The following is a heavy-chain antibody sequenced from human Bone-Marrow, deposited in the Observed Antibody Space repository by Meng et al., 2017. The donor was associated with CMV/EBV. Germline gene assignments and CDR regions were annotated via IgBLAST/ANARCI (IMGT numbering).Heavy chain of an antibody. CDR2: IYRSGST. J-gene: IGHJ6*02. V-gene: IGHV3-66*03. CDR1: GFTVSSDS. D-gene: IGHD5-12*01. Sequence: GESLKISCVASGFTVSSDSMSWVRQAPGKGLEWVSAIYRSGSTYYADSVKGRFTISRDNSKNTLYLQMNSLRAEDTAVYYCARYSGYGRHYYYYYGMDVWGQGTTVTVSS. CDR3: ARYSGYGRHYYYYYGMDV.